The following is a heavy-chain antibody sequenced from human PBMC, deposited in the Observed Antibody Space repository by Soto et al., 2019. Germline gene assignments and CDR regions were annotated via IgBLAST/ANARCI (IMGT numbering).Heavy chain of an antibody. CDR3: ARDLGITGTAFDY. CDR1: GYTFTSYY. D-gene: IGHD1-7*01. V-gene: IGHV1-46*01. J-gene: IGHJ4*02. CDR2: INPSGGST. Sequence: QVQLVQSGAEVKKRGASVKVSCKASGYTFTSYYIHWVRQAPGQGLEWMGIINPSGGSTSYAQKFQGSVTMTRDTSTSTVYMELSSLRSEDTAVYYCARDLGITGTAFDYWGQGTLVTVSS.